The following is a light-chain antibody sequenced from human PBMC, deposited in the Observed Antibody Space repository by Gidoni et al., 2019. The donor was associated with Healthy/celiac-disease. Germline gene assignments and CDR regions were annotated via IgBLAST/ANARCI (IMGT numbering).Light chain of an antibody. CDR2: GAS. J-gene: IGKJ2*01. V-gene: IGKV3-20*01. CDR1: QSVSTSY. Sequence: EFVLTQSPGTLALSPGKRATLPCRARQSVSTSYLAWYQQKPGQAPRLLIYGASSRATGIPDRFSGSGSGTDFTLTISRLEAEDFAVYYCQQYVSSPYTFGQGTKLEIK. CDR3: QQYVSSPYT.